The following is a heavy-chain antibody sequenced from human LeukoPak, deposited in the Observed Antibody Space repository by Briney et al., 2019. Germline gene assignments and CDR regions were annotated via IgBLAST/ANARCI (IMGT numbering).Heavy chain of an antibody. Sequence: GGSLRLSCAASGFTFSSYWMSWVRQAPGKGLEWVVNIKQDGSEKYYVDSVKGRFTISRDNSKNTLYLQMNSLRAEDTAVYYCAKDPRCRYCGGFFRDYYYYMDVWGKGTTVTISS. CDR1: GFTFSSYW. J-gene: IGHJ6*03. V-gene: IGHV3-7*03. CDR2: IKQDGSEK. D-gene: IGHD2-21*01. CDR3: AKDPRCRYCGGFFRDYYYYMDV.